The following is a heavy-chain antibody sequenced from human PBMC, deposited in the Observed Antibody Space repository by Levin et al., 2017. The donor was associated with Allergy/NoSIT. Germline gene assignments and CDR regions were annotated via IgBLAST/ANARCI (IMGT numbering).Heavy chain of an antibody. Sequence: SETLSLTCTVSGGSISSYYWTWIRQPPGKGLEFIGYIYYSGSTNYNPSLKSRVTISLDTSKNQFSLKLSSVTAADTAVYSCARALRGSVADAGRVYFDLWGRGTLVTVSS. D-gene: IGHD6-19*01. CDR3: ARALRGSVADAGRVYFDL. CDR2: IYYSGST. V-gene: IGHV4-59*01. J-gene: IGHJ2*01. CDR1: GGSISSYY.